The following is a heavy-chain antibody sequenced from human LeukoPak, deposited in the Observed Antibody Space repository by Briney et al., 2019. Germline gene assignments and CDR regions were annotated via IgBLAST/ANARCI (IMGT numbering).Heavy chain of an antibody. V-gene: IGHV1-8*02. Sequence: ASVKVSCKASGYTFTSYAMNWVRQASGQGLEWMGGMNPNSGNTDYAQKFQGRVTMTRNTSKSTAYMELSSLRSEDTAVYYCALLFRGRIAVAGNHWGQGTLVTVSS. D-gene: IGHD6-19*01. CDR3: ALLFRGRIAVAGNH. J-gene: IGHJ5*02. CDR1: GYTFTSYA. CDR2: MNPNSGNT.